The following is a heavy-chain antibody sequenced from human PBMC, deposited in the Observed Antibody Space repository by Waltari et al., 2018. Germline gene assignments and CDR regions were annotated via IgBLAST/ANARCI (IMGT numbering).Heavy chain of an antibody. CDR1: GYTFTDYY. Sequence: EVQLVQSGAEVKKPGATVKISCKASGYTFTDYYMHWVQQAPGKGLEWMGRVDPEEGETRYAEKCQGRVTITADTSTDTAYMELSSLRSEDTAVYYCATDITGYSSGWYDYWGQGTLVTVSS. D-gene: IGHD6-19*01. J-gene: IGHJ4*02. CDR3: ATDITGYSSGWYDY. CDR2: VDPEEGET. V-gene: IGHV1-69-2*01.